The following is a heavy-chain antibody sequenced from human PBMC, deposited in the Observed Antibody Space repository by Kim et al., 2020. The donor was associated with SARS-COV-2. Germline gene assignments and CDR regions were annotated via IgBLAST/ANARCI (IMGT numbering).Heavy chain of an antibody. V-gene: IGHV3-23*01. Sequence: GGSLRLSCAASGFTFSSHAMTWVRQAPGKGLEWVSGISRSGGTTYYADSMKGRFTISRDNSKNTLYLQLNSLRPEDTAVYYCAKTLYSSSTDAFDIWGQGTMVTVSS. CDR3: AKTLYSSSTDAFDI. CDR1: GFTFSSHA. D-gene: IGHD6-6*01. CDR2: ISRSGGTT. J-gene: IGHJ3*02.